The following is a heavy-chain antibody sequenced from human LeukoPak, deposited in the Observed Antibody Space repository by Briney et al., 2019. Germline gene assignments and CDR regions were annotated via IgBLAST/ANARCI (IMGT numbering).Heavy chain of an antibody. CDR2: ISSSGSTI. D-gene: IGHD5-18*01. V-gene: IGHV3-48*04. Sequence: GGSLRLSCIASGFTFSNYWMNWVRQAPGKGLEWVSYISSSGSTIYYADSVKGRFTISRDNAKNSLYLQMNSLRAEDTAVYYCAREGVILGYGLWGQGTLVTVSS. CDR3: AREGVILGYGL. J-gene: IGHJ4*02. CDR1: GFTFSNYW.